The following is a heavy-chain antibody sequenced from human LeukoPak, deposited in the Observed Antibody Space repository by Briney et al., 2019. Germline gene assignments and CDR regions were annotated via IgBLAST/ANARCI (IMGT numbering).Heavy chain of an antibody. J-gene: IGHJ3*02. CDR3: ARGLDDAFDI. CDR2: IYSGGRT. V-gene: IGHV3-53*01. Sequence: GGSLRLSCAASGFAVSSNYMSWVSQAPGEGLEWVSVIYSGGRTYYADSVKRRVHISRDNSKNTLYLQMNSLRAEDTAVYYCARGLDDAFDIWGQRTMVTVSS. CDR1: GFAVSSNY. D-gene: IGHD4-11*01.